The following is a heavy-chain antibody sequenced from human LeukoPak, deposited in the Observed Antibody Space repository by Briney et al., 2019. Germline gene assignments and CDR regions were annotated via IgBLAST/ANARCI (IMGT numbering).Heavy chain of an antibody. D-gene: IGHD5-18*01. CDR2: ISYDGSNE. V-gene: IGHV3-30*18. Sequence: GRSLRLSCEASGFTFGSYGMHWVRQAPGKGLEWVALISYDGSNEYYGDSVKGRFTISRDNSKSTLYLQMNSLRAEDTAVYYCAKDQGYTYGHSFDYWGQGPLDSVPT. J-gene: IGHJ4*02. CDR3: AKDQGYTYGHSFDY. CDR1: GFTFGSYG.